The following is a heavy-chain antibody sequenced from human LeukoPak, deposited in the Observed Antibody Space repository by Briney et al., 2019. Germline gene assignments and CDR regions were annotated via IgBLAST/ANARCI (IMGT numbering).Heavy chain of an antibody. Sequence: GGSLRLSCAASGFPFSGYSLTWVRQAPGKGLEWISYISSSNTIYYADSVKGRFTISRDNAKNSLYLQMNSLTADDTAVYYCARLGRFSRVDYFDYCRQGILVTDSS. CDR1: GFPFSGYS. J-gene: IGHJ4*02. CDR3: ARLGRFSRVDYFDY. V-gene: IGHV3-48*01. D-gene: IGHD3-3*01. CDR2: ISSSNTI.